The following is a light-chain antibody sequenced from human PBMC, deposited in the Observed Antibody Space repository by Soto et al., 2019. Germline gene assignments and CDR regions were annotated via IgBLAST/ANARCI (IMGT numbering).Light chain of an antibody. J-gene: IGKJ1*01. Sequence: EIVMTQSPATLSVSPGDRASLSCRASQSVGSNLAWYQQKPGQAPRLLIYGASTRATGIPARFSGSWSGTEFTLTISSLKSEDFAIYFCQQYNNWPPDRTFGQGTKVEIK. CDR1: QSVGSN. CDR3: QQYNNWPPDRT. CDR2: GAS. V-gene: IGKV3-15*01.